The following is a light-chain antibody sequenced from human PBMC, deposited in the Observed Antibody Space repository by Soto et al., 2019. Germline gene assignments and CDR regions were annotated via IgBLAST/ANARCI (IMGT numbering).Light chain of an antibody. CDR3: QQSYSTPQT. Sequence: DIQMTQSPSSLSASVGDRVTITCRASRSISTYLNWYQQKPGKAPNLLISAAANLESGVPSRFSGSGSGTDFTLSITSLQPEDFATYYCQQSYSTPQTFGQGTNLEI. J-gene: IGKJ2*01. CDR2: AAA. V-gene: IGKV1-39*01. CDR1: RSISTY.